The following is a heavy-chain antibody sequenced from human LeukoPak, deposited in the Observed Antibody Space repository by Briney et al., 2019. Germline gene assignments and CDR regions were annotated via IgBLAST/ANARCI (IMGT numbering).Heavy chain of an antibody. CDR2: TYYRSKWYN. Sequence: SQTLSLTCAISGDSVSSNSAAWNWIRQSPSRGLEWLGRTYYRSKWYNDYAVSVKSRITINPDTSKNQFSLQLNSVTPEDTAVYYCARDGIVATIWGYYYYGMDVWGQGTTVTVSS. D-gene: IGHD5-12*01. CDR1: GDSVSSNSAA. J-gene: IGHJ6*02. V-gene: IGHV6-1*01. CDR3: ARDGIVATIWGYYYYGMDV.